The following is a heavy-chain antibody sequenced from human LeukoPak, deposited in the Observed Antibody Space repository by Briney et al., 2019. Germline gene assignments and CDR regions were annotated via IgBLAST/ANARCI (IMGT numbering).Heavy chain of an antibody. CDR1: GFSFSSYS. V-gene: IGHV3-48*04. Sequence: GGSLRLSCAASGFSFSSYSMNCVRQAPGKGLEWISYISSSSSSIYHADSVRGRFTISRDNAKNSLYLQMNSLRVEDTAVYYCARASCDGGSCLRGFDLWGHGTMVTVSS. J-gene: IGHJ3*01. CDR2: ISSSSSSI. D-gene: IGHD2-15*01. CDR3: ARASCDGGSCLRGFDL.